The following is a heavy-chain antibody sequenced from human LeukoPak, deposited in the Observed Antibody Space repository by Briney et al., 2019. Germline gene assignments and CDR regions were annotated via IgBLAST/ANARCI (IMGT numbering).Heavy chain of an antibody. CDR1: GYTFTDYY. CDR2: IKPDGGGT. D-gene: IGHD3-10*01. CDR3: VRGGSGSYFKSFDS. J-gene: IGHJ4*02. V-gene: IGHV1-2*02. Sequence: ASVKVSCKASGYTFTDYYMQWVRQAPGQGLEWLGWIKPDGGGTEYAANFQGRVTMTRDTSISTAYLDSSRLTSDDTAVYYCVRGGSGSYFKSFDSWGQGTLVTVSS.